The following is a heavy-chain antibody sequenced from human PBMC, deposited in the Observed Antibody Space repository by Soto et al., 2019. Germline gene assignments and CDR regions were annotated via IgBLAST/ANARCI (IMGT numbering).Heavy chain of an antibody. Sequence: QVQLVESGGGVVQPGRSLRLSCEASGFTFSSYAMHWVRQAPGKGLEWVAVISHDGNVNYYSESVKGRFTMSRDNSKATLYLKMDSLRTEDTAVYFCAKDEYWESHFYYFMDLWGKGTPVTVSS. J-gene: IGHJ6*03. V-gene: IGHV3-30*18. CDR2: ISHDGNVN. CDR3: AKDEYWESHFYYFMDL. CDR1: GFTFSSYA. D-gene: IGHD2-8*02.